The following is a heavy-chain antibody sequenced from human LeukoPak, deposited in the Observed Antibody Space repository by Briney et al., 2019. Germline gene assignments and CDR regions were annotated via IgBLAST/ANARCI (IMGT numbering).Heavy chain of an antibody. J-gene: IGHJ3*02. D-gene: IGHD1-26*01. CDR1: GFTFSSYS. V-gene: IGHV3-21*01. Sequence: SGGSLRLSCAASGFTFSSYSMNWVRQAPGKGLEWVSSISSSSSYIYYADSVKGRFTISRDNAKNSLYLRMNSLRAEDTAVYYCARAQGATIDAFDIWGQGTMVTVSS. CDR3: ARAQGATIDAFDI. CDR2: ISSSSSYI.